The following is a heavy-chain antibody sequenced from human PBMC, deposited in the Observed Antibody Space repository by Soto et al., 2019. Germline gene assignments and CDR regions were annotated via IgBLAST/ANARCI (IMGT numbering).Heavy chain of an antibody. Sequence: QVQLQQWGAGLLKPSETLSLTCAVYGGSFSGYYWSWIRQPPGKGLEWIGEINHSGSTNYNPSLKRRVTISVDTSKDPFSLKLSSVTAADTAVYYCARRGGDIVVVPAARENWFDPWGQGTLVTVSS. V-gene: IGHV4-34*01. D-gene: IGHD2-2*01. CDR3: ARRGGDIVVVPAARENWFDP. J-gene: IGHJ5*02. CDR1: GGSFSGYY. CDR2: INHSGST.